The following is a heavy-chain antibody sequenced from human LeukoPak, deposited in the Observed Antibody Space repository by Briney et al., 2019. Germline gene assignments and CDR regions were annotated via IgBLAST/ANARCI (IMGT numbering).Heavy chain of an antibody. CDR3: ARAYCSGGSCYPFDY. D-gene: IGHD2-15*01. V-gene: IGHV3-30*01. Sequence: PGGSLRLSCAASGFILSDYNMHWVRQAPGKGLEWVAVISYDGSNKYYADSVKGRFTISRDNSKNTLYLQMNSLRAEDTAVYYCARAYCSGGSCYPFDYWGQGTLVTVSS. CDR2: ISYDGSNK. J-gene: IGHJ4*02. CDR1: GFILSDYN.